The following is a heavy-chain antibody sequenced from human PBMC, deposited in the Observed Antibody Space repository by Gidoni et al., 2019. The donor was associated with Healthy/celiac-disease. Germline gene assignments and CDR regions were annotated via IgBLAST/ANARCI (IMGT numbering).Heavy chain of an antibody. CDR2: IISSSSYT. CDR1: GFTFSDYY. V-gene: IGHV3-11*05. Sequence: QVQLVESGGGLVKPGGSLRLSCAASGFTFSDYYMSWIRQAPGKGLEWVSYIISSSSYTNYADSVKGRFTISRDNAKNSLYLQMNSLRAEDTAVYYCARERGGVVPAASNWFDPWGQGTLVTVSS. D-gene: IGHD2-2*01. CDR3: ARERGGVVPAASNWFDP. J-gene: IGHJ5*02.